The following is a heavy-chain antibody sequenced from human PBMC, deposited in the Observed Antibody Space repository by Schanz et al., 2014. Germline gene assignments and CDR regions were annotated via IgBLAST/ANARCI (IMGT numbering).Heavy chain of an antibody. CDR3: ARDGGEVVRGVIEGVNHDYYGMDV. CDR1: GYTFTSYS. D-gene: IGHD3-10*01. CDR2: INLSGGST. V-gene: IGHV1-46*03. Sequence: QVQLVQSGAEVKKPGASVKVSCKASGYTFTSYSMHWVRQAPGQGLEWMGIINLSGGSTNNAQKFQGRLTMTRDTSTSTVYRELSSLRSEDTAVYDCARDGGEVVRGVIEGVNHDYYGMDVWGQGTTVTDSS. J-gene: IGHJ6*02.